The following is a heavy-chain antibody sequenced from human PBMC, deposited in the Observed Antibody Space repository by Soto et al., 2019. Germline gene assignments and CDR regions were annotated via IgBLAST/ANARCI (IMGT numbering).Heavy chain of an antibody. CDR3: ARDMLMPDNWFDP. CDR1: GFTFSSYS. CDR2: ISSSSSYI. D-gene: IGHD3-16*01. J-gene: IGHJ5*01. V-gene: IGHV3-21*01. Sequence: GGSLRLSCAASGFTFSSYSMNWVRQAPGKGLEWVSSISSSSSYIYYADSVKGRFTISRDNAKNSLYLQMNSLRAEDTAVYYCARDMLMPDNWFDPWRQGTLVTVS.